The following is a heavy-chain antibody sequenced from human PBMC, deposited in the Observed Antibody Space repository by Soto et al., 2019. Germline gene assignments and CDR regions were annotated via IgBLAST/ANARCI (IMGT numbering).Heavy chain of an antibody. V-gene: IGHV4-39*01. CDR1: GGSISSSSYY. Sequence: PSESLSLTCTVSGGSISSSSYYWGWIRQTPGKGLEWIGSIYYSGGTYYNPSLKSRVTISVDTSKNQFSLKLSSVTAADTAVYYCARHKNHSSGPWAYWGQGTRVTVSS. CDR3: ARHKNHSSGPWAY. J-gene: IGHJ4*02. D-gene: IGHD3-22*01. CDR2: IYYSGGT.